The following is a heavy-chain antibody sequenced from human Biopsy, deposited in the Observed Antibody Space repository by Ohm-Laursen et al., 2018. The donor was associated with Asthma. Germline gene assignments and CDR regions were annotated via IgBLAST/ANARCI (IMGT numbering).Heavy chain of an antibody. J-gene: IGHJ4*02. CDR2: ISYDGTNK. CDR1: RFTYD. CDR3: VKDIRLQLWGFDS. D-gene: IGHD6-13*01. V-gene: IGHV3-30*18. Sequence: SLRLSCAASRFTYDMHCVRQAPGKGLEWVAVISYDGTNKDYADSVKGRFTFSRDNAKNSLYLQMNSLRGADTALYYCVKDIRLQLWGFDSWGQGTLVTVSS.